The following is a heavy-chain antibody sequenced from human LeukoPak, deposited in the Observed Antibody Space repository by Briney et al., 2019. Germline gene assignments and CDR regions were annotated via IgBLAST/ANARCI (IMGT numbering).Heavy chain of an antibody. CDR2: IYTSGST. D-gene: IGHD4-11*01. CDR3: ARTPYSNYRNFDY. V-gene: IGHV4-4*07. CDR1: GGSISSYY. J-gene: IGHJ4*02. Sequence: SETLSLTCTVSGGSISSYYWRWIRQPAGKGLEWIGRIYTSGSTNYNPSLKSRVTISVDTSKNQFSLKLSSVTAADTAVYYCARTPYSNYRNFDYWGQGTLVTVSS.